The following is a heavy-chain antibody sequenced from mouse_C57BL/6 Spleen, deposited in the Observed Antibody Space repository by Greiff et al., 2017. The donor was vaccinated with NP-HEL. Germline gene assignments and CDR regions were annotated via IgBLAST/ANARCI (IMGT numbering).Heavy chain of an antibody. CDR1: GYTFTDYY. D-gene: IGHD2-1*01. V-gene: IGHV1-26*01. Sequence: EVQLQQSGPELVKPGASVKISCKASGYTFTDYYMNWVKQSHGKSLEWIGDINPNNGGTSYNQKFKGKATLTVDKSSSTAYMELRSLTSEDSAFYYCASYGNYGYFDVWGTGTTVTVAS. CDR3: ASYGNYGYFDV. CDR2: INPNNGGT. J-gene: IGHJ1*03.